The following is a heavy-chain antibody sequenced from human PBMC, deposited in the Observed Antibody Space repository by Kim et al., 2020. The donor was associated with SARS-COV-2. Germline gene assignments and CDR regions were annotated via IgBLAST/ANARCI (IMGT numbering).Heavy chain of an antibody. CDR3: ARGQPLDY. V-gene: IGHV4-31*11. CDR2: ISYSGNP. Sequence: SETLSLTCGVSGGSIRSGGKFWTWIRQHPAKGLEWIGYISYSGNPHYSPSLRSRVSISLQTSENQFSLELTSVTAADTAVYYCARGQPLDYWGQGILVTVSS. CDR1: GGSIRSGGKF. J-gene: IGHJ4*02. D-gene: IGHD2-2*01.